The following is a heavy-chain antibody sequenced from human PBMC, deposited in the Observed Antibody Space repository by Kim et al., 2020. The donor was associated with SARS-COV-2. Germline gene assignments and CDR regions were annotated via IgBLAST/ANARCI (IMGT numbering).Heavy chain of an antibody. CDR3: ARLGGSSSWTLGY. Sequence: SETLSLTCTVSGGSISSSSYYWGWIRQPPGKGLEWIGTIYYSGSTYYNPSLKSRLTISVDTSKNQFSLKLSSVTAADTAVYYCARLGGSSSWTLGYWGQGTLVTVSS. V-gene: IGHV4-39*01. J-gene: IGHJ4*02. CDR2: IYYSGST. D-gene: IGHD6-13*01. CDR1: GGSISSSSYY.